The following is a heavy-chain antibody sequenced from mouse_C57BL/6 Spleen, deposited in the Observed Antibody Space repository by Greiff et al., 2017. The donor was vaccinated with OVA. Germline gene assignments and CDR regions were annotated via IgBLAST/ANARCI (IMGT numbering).Heavy chain of an antibody. CDR3: ARSSDGYYAMDY. CDR1: GYAFTNYL. D-gene: IGHD2-3*01. V-gene: IGHV1-54*01. CDR2: INPGSGGT. Sequence: VQLQQSGAELVRPGTSVKVSCKASGYAFTNYLIEWVKQRPGQGLEWIGVINPGSGGTNYNEKFKGKATLTADKSSSTAYMQLSSLTSEDSAVYFCARSSDGYYAMDYWGQGTSVTVSS. J-gene: IGHJ4*01.